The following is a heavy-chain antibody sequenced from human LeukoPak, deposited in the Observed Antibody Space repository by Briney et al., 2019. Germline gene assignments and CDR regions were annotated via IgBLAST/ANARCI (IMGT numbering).Heavy chain of an antibody. D-gene: IGHD2-2*02. V-gene: IGHV1-18*04. J-gene: IGHJ3*02. Sequence: GASVKVSCKASGYTFTGYYMHWVRQAPGQGLEWMGWISAYNGNTNYAQKLQGRVTMTTDTSTSTAYMELRSLRSDDTAVYYCARGIPPGDAFDIWGQGTMVTVSS. CDR3: ARGIPPGDAFDI. CDR1: GYTFTGYY. CDR2: ISAYNGNT.